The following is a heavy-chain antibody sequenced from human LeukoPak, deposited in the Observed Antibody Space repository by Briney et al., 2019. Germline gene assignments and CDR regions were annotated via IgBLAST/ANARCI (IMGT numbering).Heavy chain of an antibody. J-gene: IGHJ6*02. CDR2: ISYDGSNK. CDR1: GFTFSSYG. CDR3: AKDEYSGHENGMDV. V-gene: IGHV3-30*18. Sequence: PGRSLRLSCAASGFTFSSYGMHWVRQAPGKGLEWVAVISYDGSNKYYADSVKGRFTISRDNSKNTLYLQMNSLRAEDTAVYYCAKDEYSGHENGMDVWGQGTTVTVSS. D-gene: IGHD5-12*01.